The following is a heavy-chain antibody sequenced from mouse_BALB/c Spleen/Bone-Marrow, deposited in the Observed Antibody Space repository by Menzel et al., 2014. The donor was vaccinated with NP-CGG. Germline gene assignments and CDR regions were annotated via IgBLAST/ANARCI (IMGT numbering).Heavy chain of an antibody. J-gene: IGHJ4*01. CDR3: SRGRRDALDY. V-gene: IGHV1S81*02. CDR1: GYTFTSYY. CDR2: INPSNGGT. Sequence: VKLMESGAELVKPGASVKLSCKASGYTFTSYYMYWVKQRPGQGLEWFGEINPSNGGTNFNEKFKNKATLTVDKSSGTAYMQLSSLTSEDSAVYYCSRGRRDALDYWGQGTSVTVSS.